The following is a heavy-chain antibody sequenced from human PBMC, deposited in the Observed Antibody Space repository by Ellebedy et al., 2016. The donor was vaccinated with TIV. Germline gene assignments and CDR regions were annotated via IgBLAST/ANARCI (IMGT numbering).Heavy chain of an antibody. CDR2: ISGSGDRT. CDR1: GFTFSIYA. J-gene: IGHJ5*01. Sequence: PGGSLRLSCAASGFTFSIYAMSWVRQAPGKGLEWVSLISGSGDRTYYADSVKGRFTISRDNSKDTLYVQMNSLRAEDTAVYYCAREDWGAYDPWGQGTLVTVSS. D-gene: IGHD3/OR15-3a*01. V-gene: IGHV3-23*01. CDR3: AREDWGAYDP.